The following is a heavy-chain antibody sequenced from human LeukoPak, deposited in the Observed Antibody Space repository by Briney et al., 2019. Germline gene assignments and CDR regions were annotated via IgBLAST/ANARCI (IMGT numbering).Heavy chain of an antibody. CDR2: IYYSGST. V-gene: IGHV4-39*07. J-gene: IGHJ4*02. CDR1: GGSISSSSYY. D-gene: IGHD1-1*01. CDR3: ARDRPADNLFDY. Sequence: PSETLSLTCTVSGGSISSSSYYWGWIRQPPGKGLEWIGSIYYSGSTYYNPSLKSRVTISVDTSKNQFSLKLSSVTAADTAVYYCARDRPADNLFDYWGQGTLVTVSS.